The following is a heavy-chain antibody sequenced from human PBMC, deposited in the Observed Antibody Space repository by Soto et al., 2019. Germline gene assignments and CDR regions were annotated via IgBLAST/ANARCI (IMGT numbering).Heavy chain of an antibody. J-gene: IGHJ4*02. CDR3: ATREQLPWWGFDY. D-gene: IGHD6-6*01. CDR2: MNPNSGNT. V-gene: IGHV1-8*01. CDR1: GYTFTSYD. Sequence: QVQLVQSGAEVKKPGASVKVSCKASGYTFTSYDINWVRQATGQGLEWMGWMNPNSGNTGYAQKFQGRVTMTKNTSISTAYMELSSLRSDDTAVYYCATREQLPWWGFDYWGQGTLVTVSS.